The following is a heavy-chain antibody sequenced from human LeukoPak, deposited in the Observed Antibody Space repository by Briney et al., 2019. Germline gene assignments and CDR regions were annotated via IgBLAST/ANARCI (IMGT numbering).Heavy chain of an antibody. CDR1: GDSISPISSSTYY. Sequence: SGTLSLTCTVSGDSISPISSSTYYWGWIRQAPGKGLEWIGSLYYGENAHYNPSLKSRATLSVDTSNNQFSLKLTSVTAADAAVYFCARQLPTAAADTRGYFDYWGQGAVVTVSS. V-gene: IGHV4-39*01. CDR3: ARQLPTAAADTRGYFDY. J-gene: IGHJ4*02. CDR2: LYYGENA. D-gene: IGHD6-25*01.